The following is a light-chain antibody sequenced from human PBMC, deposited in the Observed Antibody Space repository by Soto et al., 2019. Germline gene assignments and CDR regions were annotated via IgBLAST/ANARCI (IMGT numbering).Light chain of an antibody. J-gene: IGKJ2*01. CDR3: QVSANTPPKYS. V-gene: IGKV3-20*01. CDR1: QTSSSSD. Sequence: EIALTQSPGTLSLSPGERATLSGRARQTSSSSDLAWYQQKPGQAHRLLIFGASSRAPDIPDRFSGSESGTDLTLTIRRLDPAEFSGYNCQVSANTPPKYSCGQGTKMEI. CDR2: GAS.